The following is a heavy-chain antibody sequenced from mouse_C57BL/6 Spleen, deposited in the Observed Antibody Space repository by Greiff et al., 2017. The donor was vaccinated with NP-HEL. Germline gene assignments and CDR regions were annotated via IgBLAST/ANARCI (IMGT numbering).Heavy chain of an antibody. CDR3: AKDIYYGNYANY. Sequence: VQLQQPGAELVKPGASVKMSCKASGYTFTSYWITWVKQRPGQGLEWIGDIYPGSGSTNYNEKFKSKATLTVDTSSSTAYMQLSSLTSEDSAVYYCAKDIYYGNYANYWGQGTTLTVSS. CDR2: IYPGSGST. D-gene: IGHD2-1*01. V-gene: IGHV1-55*01. J-gene: IGHJ2*01. CDR1: GYTFTSYW.